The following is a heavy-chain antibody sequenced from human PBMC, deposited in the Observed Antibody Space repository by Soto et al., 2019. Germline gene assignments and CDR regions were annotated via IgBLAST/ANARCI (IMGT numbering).Heavy chain of an antibody. CDR1: GYAFTNYD. CDR2: INANNGNT. V-gene: IGHV1-18*01. D-gene: IGHD5-18*01. CDR3: ARDNGYSYGSSWFDP. J-gene: IGHJ5*02. Sequence: GASVKVSWKAAGYAFTNYDINWVRQATGQGLEWMGWINANNGNTDYAQKIQGRVTMTTDTSTSTAYMELRSLRSDDTAVYYCARDNGYSYGSSWFDPWGQGALVTVSS.